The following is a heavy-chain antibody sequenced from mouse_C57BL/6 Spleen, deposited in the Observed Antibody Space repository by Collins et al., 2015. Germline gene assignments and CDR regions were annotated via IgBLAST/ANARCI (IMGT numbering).Heavy chain of an antibody. CDR1: GYSITSDYA. CDR2: ISYSGST. D-gene: IGHD2-1*01. CDR3: ARGYGNYEFAY. J-gene: IGHJ3*01. V-gene: IGHV3-2*02. Sequence: DVQLQESGPGLVKPSQSLSLTCTVTGYSITSDYAWNWIRQFPGNKLEWMGYISYSGSTSYNPSLKSRISITRDTSKNQFFLQLNSVTTEDTATYYCARGYGNYEFAYWGQGTLVTVSA.